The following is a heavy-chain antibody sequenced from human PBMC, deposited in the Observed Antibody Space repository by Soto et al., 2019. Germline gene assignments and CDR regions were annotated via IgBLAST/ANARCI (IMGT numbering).Heavy chain of an antibody. CDR3: AKGLALMADH. CDR2: ILYDGSKE. J-gene: IGHJ4*02. Sequence: GGSLRLSCTDSGFSFNTYVMDWVRQAPGKGLEWVARILYDGSKEYYADPVKGRFTISRDNSKNTLYLQMDRLRVEDTAVYFCAKGLALMADHWGQGTPVTSPQ. CDR1: GFSFNTYV. D-gene: IGHD2-21*01. V-gene: IGHV3-30*18.